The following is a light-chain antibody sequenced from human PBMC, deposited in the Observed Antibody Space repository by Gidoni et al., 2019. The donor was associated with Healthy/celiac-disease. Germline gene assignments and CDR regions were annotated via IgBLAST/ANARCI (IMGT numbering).Light chain of an antibody. CDR3: QQLNSYPRT. CDR2: AAS. CDR1: QGISSY. V-gene: IGKV1-9*01. Sequence: LSASVGDRDTITCRASQGISSYLAWYQQKPGKAPKLLIYAASTLQSGVPSRFSGSGSGTDFTLTISSLQPEDFATYYCQQLNSYPRTFGQGTKVEIK. J-gene: IGKJ1*01.